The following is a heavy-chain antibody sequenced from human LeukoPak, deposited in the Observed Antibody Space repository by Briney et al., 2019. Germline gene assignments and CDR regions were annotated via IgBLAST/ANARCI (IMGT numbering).Heavy chain of an antibody. J-gene: IGHJ4*02. CDR2: ISSSSSYI. Sequence: GGSLRLSCAASGFTFSSYSMNWVRQAPGKGLEWVSSISSSSSYIYYADSVKGRFTISRDNAKNSLYLQMNSLRAEDAAVYYCARDLGDDVFDYWGQGTLGTVSS. CDR3: ARDLGDDVFDY. V-gene: IGHV3-21*01. CDR1: GFTFSSYS. D-gene: IGHD1-1*01.